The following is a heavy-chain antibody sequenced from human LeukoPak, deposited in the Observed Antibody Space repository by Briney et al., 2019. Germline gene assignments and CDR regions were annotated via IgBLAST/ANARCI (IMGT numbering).Heavy chain of an antibody. CDR1: GFTFSSYA. CDR2: VSYDGNNK. V-gene: IGHV3-30*04. Sequence: PGGSLRLSCAASGFTFSSYAMHWVRQAPGKGLEWVAVVSYDGNNKYYADSLRGRFTISRDNAKNSLYLQMQSLRAEDTAVYYCSRAPMIREGGDPWGQGTLVIVSS. CDR3: SRAPMIREGGDP. D-gene: IGHD3-10*01. J-gene: IGHJ5*02.